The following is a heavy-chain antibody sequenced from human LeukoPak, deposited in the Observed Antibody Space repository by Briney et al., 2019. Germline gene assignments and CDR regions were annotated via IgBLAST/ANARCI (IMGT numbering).Heavy chain of an antibody. V-gene: IGHV3-11*04. CDR1: GFTFSDNY. CDR2: ISSSGSI. Sequence: PGGSLRPSCAASGFTFSDNYMSWIRQAPGKGLGWVPYISSSGSIYYADSVKGRFTISRDNAKNSLYLQMNSLRAEDTAVYYCARDWRDSSGKFPNDAFDIWGQGTMVTVSS. J-gene: IGHJ3*02. CDR3: ARDWRDSSGKFPNDAFDI. D-gene: IGHD3-22*01.